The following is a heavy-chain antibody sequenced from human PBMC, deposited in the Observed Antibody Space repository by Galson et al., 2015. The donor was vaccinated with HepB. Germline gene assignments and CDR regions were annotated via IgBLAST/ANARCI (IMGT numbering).Heavy chain of an antibody. D-gene: IGHD1-26*01. V-gene: IGHV3-48*02. CDR1: GFSFSNYS. CDR2: ISRSSAIT. J-gene: IGHJ5*01. CDR3: ATDLPWDDKAFDS. Sequence: SLRLSCAASGFSFSNYSINWVRQAPGKGLEWVSYISRSSAITYYADSVQGRFTISRDNAKNSLYLHMNSLRDDDTAVYYCATDLPWDDKAFDSWGQGTLVTVSS.